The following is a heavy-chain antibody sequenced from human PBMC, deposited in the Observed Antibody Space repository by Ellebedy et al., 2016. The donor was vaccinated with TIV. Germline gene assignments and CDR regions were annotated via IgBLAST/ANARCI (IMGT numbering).Heavy chain of an antibody. D-gene: IGHD3-10*01. V-gene: IGHV3-48*04. Sequence: GGSLRLSCAASGFTFSSYSMNWVRQAPGKGLEWVSYISSSSSTIYYADSVKGRFTISRDNAKNSLYLQMNSLRAEDTAVYYCARDGYYYGSGSYYNPQTFDYWGQGTLVTVSS. CDR2: ISSSSSTI. CDR3: ARDGYYYGSGSYYNPQTFDY. J-gene: IGHJ4*02. CDR1: GFTFSSYS.